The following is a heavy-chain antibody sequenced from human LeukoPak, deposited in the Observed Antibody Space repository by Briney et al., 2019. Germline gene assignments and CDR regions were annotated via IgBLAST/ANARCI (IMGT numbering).Heavy chain of an antibody. D-gene: IGHD3-22*01. CDR3: AKSRARSEGSSGSIDY. CDR1: GFTFSNYA. V-gene: IGHV3-23*01. J-gene: IGHJ4*02. Sequence: GGSLRLSCAASGFTFSNYAMSWVRQAPGKGLECVSAIGGSGGSTYYADSVKGRFTISRDNSKNTLYLQMNSLRAEDTAVYYCAKSRARSEGSSGSIDYWGQGALVTVSS. CDR2: IGGSGGST.